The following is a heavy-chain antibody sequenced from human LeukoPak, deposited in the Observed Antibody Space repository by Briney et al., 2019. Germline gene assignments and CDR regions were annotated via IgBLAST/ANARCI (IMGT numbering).Heavy chain of an antibody. D-gene: IGHD2-15*01. CDR3: AKSPYGAGDIFDF. CDR2: ISDSGGST. J-gene: IGHJ4*02. Sequence: GGSLRLSCAASGCTFDDYGMSWVRQAPGKGLEWVSSISDSGGSTYYTDSVKGRFTISRDNSKNTLYLQMNSLRAEDTAVYYCAKSPYGAGDIFDFWGQGTLVTVSS. V-gene: IGHV3-23*01. CDR1: GCTFDDYG.